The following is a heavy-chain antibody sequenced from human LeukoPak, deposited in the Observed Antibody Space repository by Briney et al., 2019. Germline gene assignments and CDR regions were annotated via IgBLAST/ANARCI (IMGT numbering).Heavy chain of an antibody. D-gene: IGHD2-2*01. Sequence: PGGSLRLSCAASGFTFSTYYMTWVRQAPGKGLEWVANIKQDGSEKYYVHSVKGRFTISRDNAKNSLYLQMNRLRAEDTAVYYCAKDGYEWGYCSSNTCPSYYFDYWGQGTLVTVSS. CDR1: GFTFSTYY. CDR3: AKDGYEWGYCSSNTCPSYYFDY. V-gene: IGHV3-7*01. J-gene: IGHJ4*02. CDR2: IKQDGSEK.